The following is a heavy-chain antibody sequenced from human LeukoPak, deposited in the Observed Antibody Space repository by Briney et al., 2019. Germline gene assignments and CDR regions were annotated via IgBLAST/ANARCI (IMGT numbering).Heavy chain of an antibody. V-gene: IGHV3-23*01. J-gene: IGHJ5*02. CDR2: ISGNGGDT. CDR3: AKLPTGYPNWFDP. Sequence: PGGSLRLSCAASGFTFSSSVMSWVRQAPGKGLEWVSAISGNGGDTYYADSVTGRFTISRDNSKSTLYLQMNSLRAEDTALYYCAKLPTGYPNWFDPWGQGTLVTVSS. D-gene: IGHD3-9*01. CDR1: GFTFSSSV.